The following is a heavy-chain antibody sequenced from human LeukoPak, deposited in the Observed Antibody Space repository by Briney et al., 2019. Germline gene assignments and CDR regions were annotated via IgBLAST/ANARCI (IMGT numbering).Heavy chain of an antibody. V-gene: IGHV3-21*01. D-gene: IGHD1-26*01. CDR3: ARGREGYYYYYYGMDV. CDR1: GFTFSSYA. Sequence: GGSLRLSCAASGFTFSSYAMRWVRQAPGKGLEWVSAISPSSGTFYADSVKGRFTISRDNAKNSLYLQMNSLRAEDTAVYYCARGREGYYYYYYGMDVWGQGTTVTVSS. CDR2: ISPSSGT. J-gene: IGHJ6*02.